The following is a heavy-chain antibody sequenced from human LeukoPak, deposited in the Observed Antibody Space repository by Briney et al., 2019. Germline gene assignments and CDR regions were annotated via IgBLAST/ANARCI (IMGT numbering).Heavy chain of an antibody. Sequence: PSETLSLTCTVSGYSISSGYYWGWIRQPPGKGLEWIGSIYHSGSTYYNPFLKSRVTISVDTSKNQFSLKLSSVTAADTAVYYCARAATYNWNDVNYWGQGTLVTVSS. CDR2: IYHSGST. CDR3: ARAATYNWNDVNY. CDR1: GYSISSGYY. V-gene: IGHV4-38-2*02. D-gene: IGHD1-20*01. J-gene: IGHJ4*02.